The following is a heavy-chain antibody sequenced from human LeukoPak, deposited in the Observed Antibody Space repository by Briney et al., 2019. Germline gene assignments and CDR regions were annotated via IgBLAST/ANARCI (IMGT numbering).Heavy chain of an antibody. Sequence: GGSLRLSCAASGFTFSGNGMHWVRQAPGKGLEWVAVIWNDGSEKHHADSVRGRFTISRDNSKNTLYLQMNSLRAEDTAVYYCARVPKYSTSWYFDLWGRGTLVTVSS. V-gene: IGHV3-33*01. CDR3: ARVPKYSTSWYFDL. D-gene: IGHD6-13*01. CDR2: IWNDGSEK. CDR1: GFTFSGNG. J-gene: IGHJ2*01.